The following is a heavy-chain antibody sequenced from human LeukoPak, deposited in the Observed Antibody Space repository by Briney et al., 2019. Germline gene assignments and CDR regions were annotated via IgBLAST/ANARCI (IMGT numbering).Heavy chain of an antibody. Sequence: SETLSLTCAVYGGSFSGYYWNWIRQPPGKGLEWIGEIDHSGSTNYNPSLQSRVTISVDTSKNHFSLKLSSVTAADTAVYYCAREAGIAAAIVWFDPWGQGTLVTVSS. CDR2: IDHSGST. V-gene: IGHV4-34*01. CDR3: AREAGIAAAIVWFDP. J-gene: IGHJ5*02. CDR1: GGSFSGYY. D-gene: IGHD6-13*01.